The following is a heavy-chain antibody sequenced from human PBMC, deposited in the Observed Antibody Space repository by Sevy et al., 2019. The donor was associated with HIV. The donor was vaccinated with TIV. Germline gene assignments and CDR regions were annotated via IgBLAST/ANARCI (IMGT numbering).Heavy chain of an antibody. Sequence: GGSLRLSCAASGFTVSSNYMTWVRQAPGKGLEWVSVIYSGGNTYYADSVKGRFTISSDNSKNTLYLQMNSLRAEDTAVYYCARDRRGYCSSTSCYPYGMDVWGQGTTVTVSS. CDR1: GFTVSSNY. V-gene: IGHV3-53*01. J-gene: IGHJ6*02. D-gene: IGHD2-2*01. CDR2: IYSGGNT. CDR3: ARDRRGYCSSTSCYPYGMDV.